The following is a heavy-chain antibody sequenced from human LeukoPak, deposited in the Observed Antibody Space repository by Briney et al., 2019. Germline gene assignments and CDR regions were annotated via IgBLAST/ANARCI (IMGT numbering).Heavy chain of an antibody. D-gene: IGHD3-3*01. J-gene: IGHJ4*02. Sequence: PSETLSLTCAVPGGSLSNNYWSWIRQPPGKGLDWIGEIIHSGSTNYNPSLKSRVTISVDTSMNQVSLKLHSVTAADTAVYYCARGRYDFWSGYYGFWGQGTLVTVSS. CDR3: ARGRYDFWSGYYGF. CDR2: IIHSGST. V-gene: IGHV4-34*01. CDR1: GGSLSNNY.